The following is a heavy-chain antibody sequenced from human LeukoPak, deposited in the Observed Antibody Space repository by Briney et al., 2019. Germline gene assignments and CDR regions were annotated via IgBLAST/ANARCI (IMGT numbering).Heavy chain of an antibody. V-gene: IGHV3-48*01. CDR3: ARDRYYDSSGYYPY. CDR2: ISTSGTTI. CDR1: GFTFRSYS. J-gene: IGHJ1*01. D-gene: IGHD3-22*01. Sequence: GGSLRLSCAASGFTFRSYSLNWVRQAPGKGLEWISYISTSGTTIYYADSVKGRFTISRDNAKNSLYLQMNSLRAEDTAVYYCARDRYYDSSGYYPYWGQGTLVPVSS.